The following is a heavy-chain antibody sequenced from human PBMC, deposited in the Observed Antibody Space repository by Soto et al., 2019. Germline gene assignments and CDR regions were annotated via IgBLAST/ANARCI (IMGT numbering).Heavy chain of an antibody. CDR3: GPRRSGMDV. CDR2: INHSGST. D-gene: IGHD6-6*01. Sequence: SVPQCITWAVYGGSFSGYYWRCIRQPPGKGLEWIGEINHSGSTNYNPSLKSRVTISVDTSKNQFSLKLSSVTAADTAVYDFGPRRSGMDVRGKGTTVTGTS. J-gene: IGHJ6*04. CDR1: GGSFSGYY. V-gene: IGHV4-34*01.